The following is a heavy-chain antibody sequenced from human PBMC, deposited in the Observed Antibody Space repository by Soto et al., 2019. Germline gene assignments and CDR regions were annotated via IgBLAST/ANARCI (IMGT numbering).Heavy chain of an antibody. D-gene: IGHD3-22*01. Sequence: QVQLVESGGGVVQPGRSLRLSCAVSGFTFSHYGMHWVRQAPGKGLEWVAVILHDGSNKYYGDSVKGRFTISRDNSNNSLYLQMNTMRAEDTAVYYCARDRDSSGYYVDYWGQGTLVTVS. J-gene: IGHJ4*02. CDR1: GFTFSHYG. V-gene: IGHV3-30-3*01. CDR2: ILHDGSNK. CDR3: ARDRDSSGYYVDY.